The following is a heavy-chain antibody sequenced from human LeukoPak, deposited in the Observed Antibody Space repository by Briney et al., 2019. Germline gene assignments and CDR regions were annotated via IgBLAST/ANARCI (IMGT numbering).Heavy chain of an antibody. J-gene: IGHJ4*01. CDR2: INHSGST. V-gene: IGHV4-34*01. CDR3: ASGDYGAGSPVMRY. Sequence: SETLSLTCGVYGGSFSGYYWNWIRQPPGKGLEWIGEINHSGSTNYNPSLKSRVTISVDTSKKQFSLKLSSVTAADTAVYYCASGDYGAGSPVMRYWGHGTLVIVSS. CDR1: GGSFSGYY. D-gene: IGHD3-10*01.